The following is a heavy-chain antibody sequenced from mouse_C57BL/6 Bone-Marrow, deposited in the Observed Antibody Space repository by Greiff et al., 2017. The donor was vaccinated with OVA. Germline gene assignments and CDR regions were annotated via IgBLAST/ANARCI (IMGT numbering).Heavy chain of an antibody. CDR3: ARGDYYGSSYGYAMDY. J-gene: IGHJ4*01. CDR1: GYTFTSYG. D-gene: IGHD1-1*01. V-gene: IGHV1-81*01. Sequence: VQRVESGAELARPGASVKLSCKASGYTFTSYGISWVKQRTGQGLEWIGEIYPRSGNTYYNEKFKGKATLTADKSSSTAYMELRSLTSEDSAVYFCARGDYYGSSYGYAMDYWGQGTSVTVSS. CDR2: IYPRSGNT.